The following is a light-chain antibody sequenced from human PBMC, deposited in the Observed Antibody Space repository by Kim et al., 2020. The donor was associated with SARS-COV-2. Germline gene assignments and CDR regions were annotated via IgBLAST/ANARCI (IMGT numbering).Light chain of an antibody. V-gene: IGKV3-15*01. J-gene: IGKJ1*01. CDR3: QQYNSRPQT. Sequence: EIEMTQSPATLSVSPGERATLSCRASQSIGTTLAWYQQKPGQAPRLLINGASTRATGLPARFSGSGSGTEFTLTINSLQSEDFAVYYCQQYNSRPQTFGQGTKVDIK. CDR1: QSIGTT. CDR2: GAS.